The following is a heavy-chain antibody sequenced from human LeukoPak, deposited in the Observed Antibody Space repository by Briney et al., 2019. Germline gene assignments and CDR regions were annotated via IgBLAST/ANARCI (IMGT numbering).Heavy chain of an antibody. J-gene: IGHJ4*02. CDR2: ICYSGST. V-gene: IGHV4-31*03. D-gene: IGHD3-22*01. CDR3: ARAISGYYPLFDY. Sequence: SQTLSLTCTVSGGSISSGGYYWSWIRQHPGKGLEWIGYICYSGSTYYNPSLKSRVTISVDTSKNQFSLKLSSVTAADTAVYYCARAISGYYPLFDYWGQRTLVTVSS. CDR1: GGSISSGGYY.